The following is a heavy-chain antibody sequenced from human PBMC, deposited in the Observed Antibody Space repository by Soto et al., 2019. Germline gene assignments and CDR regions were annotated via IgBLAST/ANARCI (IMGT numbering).Heavy chain of an antibody. CDR3: ARDRQRGKAGMDV. CDR1: GGSISSYY. J-gene: IGHJ6*02. CDR2: IYYSGST. V-gene: IGHV4-59*01. D-gene: IGHD3-10*01. Sequence: PSETLSLTCTVSGGSISSYYWSWIRQPPGKGLEWIGYIYYSGSTNYNPSLKSRVTISVDTSKNQFSLKLSSVTAADTAVYYCARDRQRGKAGMDVWGQGTTVTVSS.